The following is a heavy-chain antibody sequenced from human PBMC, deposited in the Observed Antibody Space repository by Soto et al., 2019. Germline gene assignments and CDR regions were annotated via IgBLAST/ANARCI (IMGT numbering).Heavy chain of an antibody. CDR3: ARDLYSGSYLYYFDY. CDR2: ISSSSSYI. J-gene: IGHJ4*02. D-gene: IGHD1-26*01. Sequence: ESGGGLVKPGGSLRLSCAASGFTFSSYSMNWVRQAPGKGLEWVSSISSSSSYIYYADSVKGRFTISRDNAKNSLYLQMNSLRAEDTAVYYCARDLYSGSYLYYFDYWGQGTLVTVSS. CDR1: GFTFSSYS. V-gene: IGHV3-21*01.